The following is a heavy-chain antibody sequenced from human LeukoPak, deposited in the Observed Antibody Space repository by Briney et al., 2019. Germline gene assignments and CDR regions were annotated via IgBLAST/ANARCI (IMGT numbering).Heavy chain of an antibody. J-gene: IGHJ4*02. Sequence: GGSLRLSCAASGFTFSSYSMNWVRQAPGKGLEWVSSISSSSYIYYADSVKGRFTISRDNAKNSLYLQMNSLRAEDTAVYYCARDPVPAAFDYWGQGTLVTVSS. CDR2: ISSSSYI. CDR1: GFTFSSYS. V-gene: IGHV3-21*01. CDR3: ARDPVPAAFDY. D-gene: IGHD2-2*01.